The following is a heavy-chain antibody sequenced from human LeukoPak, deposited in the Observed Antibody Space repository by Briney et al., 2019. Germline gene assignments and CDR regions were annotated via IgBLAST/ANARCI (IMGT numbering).Heavy chain of an antibody. D-gene: IGHD6-19*01. Sequence: SETLSLTCTVSGGSISSYWSWIRQPPGKGLEWIGYIYYSGSTNYSPSLKSRVTISVDTSKNQFSLKLSSVTAADTAVYYCARHGHSSGWQIDYWGQGTLVTVSS. CDR2: IYYSGST. V-gene: IGHV4-59*08. CDR3: ARHGHSSGWQIDY. CDR1: GGSISSY. J-gene: IGHJ4*02.